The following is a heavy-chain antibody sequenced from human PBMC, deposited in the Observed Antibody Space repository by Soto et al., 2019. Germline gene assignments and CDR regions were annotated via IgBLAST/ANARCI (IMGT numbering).Heavy chain of an antibody. CDR3: ESDRAERGFDY. J-gene: IGHJ4*02. CDR2: VLTVLGTT. D-gene: IGHD3-10*01. CDR1: GDRFTSYG. V-gene: IGHV1-69*18. Sequence: QVHLEQSGAEVKKPGSSVTVSCKASGDRFTSYGISWVRQAPGQGLEWVGTVLTVLGTTNYAQKLRGRIIRTAAESTSKVYMELGSLKSDDTANYYCESDRAERGFDYWGQGTLVTVSS.